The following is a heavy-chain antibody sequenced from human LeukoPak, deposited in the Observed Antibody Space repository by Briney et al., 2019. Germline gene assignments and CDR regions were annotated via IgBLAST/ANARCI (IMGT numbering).Heavy chain of an antibody. Sequence: GASVEVSCKASGYTFTGYYMHWARQAPGQGLEWMGWINPNSGGTNYAQKFQGRATMTRDTSISTAYMELSRLRSDDTAVYYCARDQLLRYFDWLLPYEYYFDYWGQGTLVTVSS. D-gene: IGHD3-9*01. V-gene: IGHV1-2*02. CDR1: GYTFTGYY. J-gene: IGHJ4*02. CDR3: ARDQLLRYFDWLLPYEYYFDY. CDR2: INPNSGGT.